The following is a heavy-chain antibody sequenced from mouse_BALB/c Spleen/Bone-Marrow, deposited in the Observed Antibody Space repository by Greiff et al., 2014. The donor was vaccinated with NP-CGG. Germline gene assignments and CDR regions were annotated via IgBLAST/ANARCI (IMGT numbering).Heavy chain of an antibody. CDR2: IRNKANGYTT. CDR3: ARDYSYYFDY. Sequence: EVQVVESGGGLVQPGGFLRLSCATPGFTFTDHYVSWVRQPPGKALEWLGFIRNKANGYTTEYSASVKGRFTISRDNSQSIVYLQMNTLRAEDSATYYCARDYSYYFDYWGQGTTLTVSS. J-gene: IGHJ2*01. D-gene: IGHD2-1*01. V-gene: IGHV7-3*02. CDR1: GFTFTDHY.